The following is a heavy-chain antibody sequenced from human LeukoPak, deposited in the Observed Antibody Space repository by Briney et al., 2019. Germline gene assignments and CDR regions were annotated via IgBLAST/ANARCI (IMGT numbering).Heavy chain of an antibody. CDR3: TRAGGLVRGVHYYYYMDV. J-gene: IGHJ6*03. Sequence: GGSLRLYCAASRFTFSTYGMHWVRQAPGKGLEWVAFIRYDGSDKYYADSVKGRFTISRDNSKNTLSLQMNILRPDDTAVYYCTRAGGLVRGVHYYYYMDVWGKGTTVTISS. D-gene: IGHD3-10*01. CDR1: RFTFSTYG. V-gene: IGHV3-30*02. CDR2: IRYDGSDK.